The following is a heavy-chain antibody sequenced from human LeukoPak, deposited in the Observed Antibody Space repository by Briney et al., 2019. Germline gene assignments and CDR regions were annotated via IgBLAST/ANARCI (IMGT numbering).Heavy chain of an antibody. J-gene: IGHJ4*02. CDR2: IYSGGST. CDR1: GFTVSSNY. D-gene: IGHD3-22*01. Sequence: GGSLRLSCAASGFTVSSNYMSWVRQAPGKGVEWVSVIYSGGSTYYADSVKGRFTISRDNSKNTLYLQMNSLRAEDTAVYYCARDRFDSSGEIPWGQGTLVTVSS. V-gene: IGHV3-53*01. CDR3: ARDRFDSSGEIP.